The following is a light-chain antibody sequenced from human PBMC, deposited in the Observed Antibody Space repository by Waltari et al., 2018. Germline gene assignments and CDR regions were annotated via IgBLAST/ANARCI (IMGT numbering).Light chain of an antibody. CDR3: SVWDDSLNGQV. Sequence: QSVLTPPPPVAAAPRQRVLTCCSGSTSHIATNAVNWYQQLPGKGPKLLIYYDELLPSGVCDRFSASKAGTSASLASSGLQSEDEADYYCSVWDDSLNGQVFGGGTKLTVL. J-gene: IGLJ2*01. CDR2: YDE. V-gene: IGLV1-36*01. CDR1: TSHIATNA.